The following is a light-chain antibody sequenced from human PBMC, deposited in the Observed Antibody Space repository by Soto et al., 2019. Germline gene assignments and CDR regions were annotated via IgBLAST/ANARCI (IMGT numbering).Light chain of an antibody. V-gene: IGKV3-15*01. CDR3: QQYNNWPET. J-gene: IGKJ1*01. CDR2: GAS. Sequence: EIVMTQSPATLSVSPGGRATLSCRASQSVSSNLAWYQQKPGQAPRLLIYGASTRATGIPARFSGSGSGTEFTLTISNLQSEDFAVYYCQQYNNWPETFGQGTKVDIK. CDR1: QSVSSN.